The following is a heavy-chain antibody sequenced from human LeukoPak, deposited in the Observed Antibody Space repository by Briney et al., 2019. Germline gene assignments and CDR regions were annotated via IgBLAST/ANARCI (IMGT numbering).Heavy chain of an antibody. Sequence: SETLSLTCTVSGGSFSSYYWTWIRQPPGKGLEWIGYIDRGGSTNYNPSLRSRVSISSDTSKIQFSLELTSVTAADTAVYYCARLKATVSIHAYFDSWGQGTLVTVSS. V-gene: IGHV4-59*01. J-gene: IGHJ4*02. CDR1: GGSFSSYY. CDR3: ARLKATVSIHAYFDS. CDR2: IDRGGST. D-gene: IGHD4-17*01.